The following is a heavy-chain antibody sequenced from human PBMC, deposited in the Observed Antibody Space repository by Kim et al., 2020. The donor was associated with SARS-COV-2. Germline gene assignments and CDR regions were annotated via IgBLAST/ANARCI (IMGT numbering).Heavy chain of an antibody. CDR1: GGSFSGYY. CDR2: INHSGST. CDR3: ARGQGYGYSSGWYTSRGYYYYMDV. Sequence: SETLSLTCAVYGGSFSGYYWSWIRQPPVKGLEWIGEINHSGSTNYNPSLKSRVTISVDTSKNQFSLKLSSVTAADTAVYYCARGQGYGYSSGWYTSRGYYYYMDVWGKGTTVTVSS. V-gene: IGHV4-34*01. D-gene: IGHD6-19*01. J-gene: IGHJ6*03.